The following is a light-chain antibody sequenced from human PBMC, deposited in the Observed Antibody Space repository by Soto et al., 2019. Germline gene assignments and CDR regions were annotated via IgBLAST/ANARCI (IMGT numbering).Light chain of an antibody. CDR2: GNS. V-gene: IGLV1-40*01. J-gene: IGLJ2*01. Sequence: QSVLTQPPSVSGAPGQRVTISCTGSSSNIGAGYDVHWYQQLPGTAPKLLIYGNSNRPSGVPDRFSGSKSGTSASLAITGLQDDYEADYYCQSYDSSLRVVVGGGTKLTVL. CDR3: QSYDSSLRVV. CDR1: SSNIGAGYD.